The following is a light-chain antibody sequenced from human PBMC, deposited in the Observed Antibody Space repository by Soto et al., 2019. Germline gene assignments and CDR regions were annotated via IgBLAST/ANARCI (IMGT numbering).Light chain of an antibody. Sequence: QSALTQPASVSGSPGQSITISCTGTRSDVGSYNLVSWFQQHRGKAPKLLIYEVNTRPSGISHRFSGSKYGSTSSLTVSGLQAETEADYYCCTDGDCSTSCVFGSGTKVTVL. J-gene: IGLJ1*01. CDR3: CTDGDCSTSCV. CDR1: RSDVGSYNL. CDR2: EVN. V-gene: IGLV2-23*02.